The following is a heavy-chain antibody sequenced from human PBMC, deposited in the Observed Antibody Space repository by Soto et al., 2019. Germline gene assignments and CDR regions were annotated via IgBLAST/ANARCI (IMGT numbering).Heavy chain of an antibody. D-gene: IGHD4-17*01. CDR1: GFTFSSYA. CDR2: ISYDGSNK. J-gene: IGHJ4*02. Sequence: LRLSCAASGFTFSSYAMHWVRQAPGKGLEWVAVISYDGSNKYYADSVKGRFTISRDNSKNTLYLQMNSLRVEDTAVYYCARALGDYGDCWGQGTLVTVSS. V-gene: IGHV3-30-3*01. CDR3: ARALGDYGDC.